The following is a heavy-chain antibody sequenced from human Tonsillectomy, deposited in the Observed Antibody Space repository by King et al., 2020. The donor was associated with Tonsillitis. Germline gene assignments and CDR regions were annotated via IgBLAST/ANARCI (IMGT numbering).Heavy chain of an antibody. CDR3: ARGFRGDNFWSGYFDY. V-gene: IGHV3-33*08. J-gene: IGHJ4*02. CDR1: GFTFSTYG. D-gene: IGHD3-3*01. CDR2: IWYDGSNK. Sequence: VQLVESGGGVVQPGRSLRLSCAASGFTFSTYGMHWVRQAPGKGLEWVTLIWYDGSNKYYVDSVKGRFIISRDNSKNTLYLQTNSLRAEDTAVYYCARGFRGDNFWSGYFDYWGQGTLVTVSS.